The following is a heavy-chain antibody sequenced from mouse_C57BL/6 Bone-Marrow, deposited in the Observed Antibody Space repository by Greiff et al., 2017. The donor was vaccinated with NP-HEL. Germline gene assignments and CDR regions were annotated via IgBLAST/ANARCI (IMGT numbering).Heavy chain of an antibody. V-gene: IGHV1-7*01. D-gene: IGHD2-1*01. J-gene: IGHJ1*03. CDR2: INPSSGYA. Sequence: QVHVKQSGAELAKPGASVKLSCKASGYTFTSYWMHWVNQRPGQGLEWIGYINPSSGYAKYNQKFKDKATLTADKSSSTAYMQLSSLTYEDSAVYYCARKDGNRYFDVWGTGTTVTVSS. CDR1: GYTFTSYW. CDR3: ARKDGNRYFDV.